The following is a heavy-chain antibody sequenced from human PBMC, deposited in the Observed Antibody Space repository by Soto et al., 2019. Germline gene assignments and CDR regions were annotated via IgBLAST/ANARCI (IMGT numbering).Heavy chain of an antibody. D-gene: IGHD4-4*01. CDR2: IYYSGST. CDR1: GGSISSYY. J-gene: IGHJ2*01. Sequence: QVQLQESGPGLVKPSETLSLTCTVSGGSISSYYWSWIRQPPGKGLEWIGYIYYSGSTNYNPSLTSRVTMSVDTSKNQVSLKLSSVTAADTAVYYCARRVNNSNYYWYFDLWGRGTLVTVSS. V-gene: IGHV4-59*08. CDR3: ARRVNNSNYYWYFDL.